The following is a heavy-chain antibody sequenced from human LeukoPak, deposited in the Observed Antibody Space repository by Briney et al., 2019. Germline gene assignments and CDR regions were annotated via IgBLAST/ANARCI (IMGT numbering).Heavy chain of an antibody. Sequence: ETLSLTCAVYGGSFSGYYWSWIRQPPGKGLEWIGEINHNGSTNYNPSLKSRVTISVDTSKNQFSLKLSSVTAADTAVYYCARTRKRAVAARYYYYYGMDVWGQGTTVTVSS. CDR2: INHNGST. CDR1: GGSFSGYY. J-gene: IGHJ6*02. D-gene: IGHD6-19*01. V-gene: IGHV4-34*01. CDR3: ARTRKRAVAARYYYYYGMDV.